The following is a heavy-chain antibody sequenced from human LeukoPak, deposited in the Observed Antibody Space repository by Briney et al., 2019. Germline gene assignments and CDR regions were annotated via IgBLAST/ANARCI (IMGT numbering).Heavy chain of an antibody. CDR2: FIPIFGTA. V-gene: IGHV1-69*05. CDR3: AREEGWELLSGHWFDY. Sequence: GASVKVSCKASGGTFSSYAISWVRQAPGQGLEWMGGFIPIFGTANYAQKFQGRVTITTDESTSTAYMELSSLRSEDTAVYYCAREEGWELLSGHWFDYWGQGTLVTVSS. J-gene: IGHJ4*02. D-gene: IGHD1-26*01. CDR1: GGTFSSYA.